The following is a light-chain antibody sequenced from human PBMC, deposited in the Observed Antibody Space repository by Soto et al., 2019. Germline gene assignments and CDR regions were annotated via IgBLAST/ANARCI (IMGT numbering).Light chain of an antibody. CDR1: SSDVGGYNY. CDR3: SSYAGSSNV. J-gene: IGLJ1*01. Sequence: QSVLTQPPSASGSPGQSVAVSCTGTSSDVGGYNYVSWYQQHPGKAPKLMSYEVNKRPSGVPDRFSGSKSGNTASLTVSGLQPEDEADYYCSSYAGSSNVFGTGTKVTVL. V-gene: IGLV2-8*01. CDR2: EVN.